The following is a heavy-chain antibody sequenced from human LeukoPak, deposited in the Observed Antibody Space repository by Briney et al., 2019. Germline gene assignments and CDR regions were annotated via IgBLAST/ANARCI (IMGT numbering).Heavy chain of an antibody. J-gene: IGHJ5*02. CDR1: GGSISSYY. D-gene: IGHD2-2*01. V-gene: IGHV4-59*01. CDR2: IYYSGST. CDR3: AREILGYCSSTSCYNWFDP. Sequence: ASETLSLTCTVSGGSISSYYWSWIRQPTGKGLEWIGYIYYSGSTNYNPSLKSRVTISVDTSKNQFSLKLSSVIAADTAVYYCAREILGYCSSTSCYNWFDPWGQGTLVTVSS.